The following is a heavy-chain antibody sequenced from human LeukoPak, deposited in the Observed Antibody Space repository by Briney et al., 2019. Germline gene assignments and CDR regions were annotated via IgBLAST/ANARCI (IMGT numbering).Heavy chain of an antibody. Sequence: KTSETLSLTCSVSGGSISTYYWNWIRQPPGGGLEWIGYIDNRENTNYTPALKSRVTISVDTSKNQFSLKLNSVTAADTAVYYCARERWGTKGAFDIWGQGTTVIVSS. D-gene: IGHD5-24*01. CDR3: ARERWGTKGAFDI. CDR1: GGSISTYY. CDR2: IDNRENT. V-gene: IGHV4-59*01. J-gene: IGHJ3*02.